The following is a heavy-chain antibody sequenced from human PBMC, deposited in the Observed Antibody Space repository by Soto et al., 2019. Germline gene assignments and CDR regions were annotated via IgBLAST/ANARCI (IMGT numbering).Heavy chain of an antibody. J-gene: IGHJ4*02. D-gene: IGHD6-13*01. CDR2: IGGSGDST. Sequence: EVQLLESGGGLVQPGGSLRLSCAASGFTFSNYAMSWVRQAPGKGLEWVSVIGGSGDSTYYADSVKGRFTISRDNSKNTMNLKMNSLRAEDTAVYYCASMWDSSSYYSFDYWGQGTLVTVSS. CDR1: GFTFSNYA. CDR3: ASMWDSSSYYSFDY. V-gene: IGHV3-23*01.